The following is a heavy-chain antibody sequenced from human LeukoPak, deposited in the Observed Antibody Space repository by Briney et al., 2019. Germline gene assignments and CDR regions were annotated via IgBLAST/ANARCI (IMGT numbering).Heavy chain of an antibody. J-gene: IGHJ3*02. D-gene: IGHD1-14*01. CDR3: ASDVGTIMGAFYI. CDR1: GITFSSSE. V-gene: IGHV3-48*03. Sequence: GGSLRLSCAASGITFSSSEMNWVRQAPGKGLEWVSFSSSSDDIVYYADSVKGRFTISRDNAKNSLYLQMNSLRAEDTAVYYCASDVGTIMGAFYIWGQGTMVTVSS. CDR2: SSSSDDIV.